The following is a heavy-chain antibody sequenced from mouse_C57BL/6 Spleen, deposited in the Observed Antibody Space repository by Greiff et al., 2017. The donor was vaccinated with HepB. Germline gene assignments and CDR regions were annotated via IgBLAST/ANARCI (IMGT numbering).Heavy chain of an antibody. D-gene: IGHD1-1*01. Sequence: VMLVESGAELVKPGASVKISCKASGYAFSSYWMNWVKQRPGKGLEWIGQIYPGDGDTNYNGKFKGKATLTADKSSSTAYMQLSSLTSEDSAVYFCARHYGSRGGFAYWGQGTLVTVSA. V-gene: IGHV1-80*01. J-gene: IGHJ3*01. CDR1: GYAFSSYW. CDR2: IYPGDGDT. CDR3: ARHYGSRGGFAY.